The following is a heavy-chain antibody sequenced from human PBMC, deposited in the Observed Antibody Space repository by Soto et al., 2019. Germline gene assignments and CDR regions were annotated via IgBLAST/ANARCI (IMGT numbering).Heavy chain of an antibody. V-gene: IGHV1-18*01. CDR2: ISAYKGDT. J-gene: IGHJ4*02. D-gene: IGHD6-19*01. CDR3: ARVEVAGTSPPPHGFHY. CDR1: GYIFTSYG. Sequence: ASVKVSCKASGYIFTSYGISWVRLVPGQGLEWMGWISAYKGDTKYAQILQGRVTMTTDTSTRTAYMELRSLTSDDTAVYYCARVEVAGTSPPPHGFHYWGQG.